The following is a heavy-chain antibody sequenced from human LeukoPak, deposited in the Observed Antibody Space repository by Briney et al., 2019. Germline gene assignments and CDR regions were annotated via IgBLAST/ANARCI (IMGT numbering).Heavy chain of an antibody. Sequence: GGSLRLSCSASGFTFSTFAMHWVRQAPGKRLECVSGINNNGDSTYYSDSVKARLTISRDNSKNTLFLQMASLRAEDTAVYYCVKTMMTFGGVIRTDAFDIWGQGTMVIVSS. CDR3: VKTMMTFGGVIRTDAFDI. CDR2: INNNGDST. J-gene: IGHJ3*02. V-gene: IGHV3-64D*06. CDR1: GFTFSTFA. D-gene: IGHD3-16*01.